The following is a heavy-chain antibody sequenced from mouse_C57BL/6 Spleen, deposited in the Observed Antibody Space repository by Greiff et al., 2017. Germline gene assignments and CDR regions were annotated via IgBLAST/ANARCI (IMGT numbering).Heavy chain of an antibody. V-gene: IGHV1-52*01. CDR3: ARSGDYYAMDY. Sequence: VKLQQPGAELVRPGSSVKLSCKASGYTFTSYWMHWVKQRPIQGLEWIGNIDPSDSETHYNQKFKDKATLTVDKSSSTAYMQLSSLTSEDSAVYYCARSGDYYAMDYWGQGTSVTVSS. J-gene: IGHJ4*01. CDR1: GYTFTSYW. CDR2: IDPSDSET.